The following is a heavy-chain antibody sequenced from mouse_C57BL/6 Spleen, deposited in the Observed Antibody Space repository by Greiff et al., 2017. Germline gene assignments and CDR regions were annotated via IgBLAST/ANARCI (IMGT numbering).Heavy chain of an antibody. Sequence: QVQLQQSGAELVRPGTSVKLSCKASGYTFTSYWMHWVKQRPGQGLEWIGVIDPSDSYTNYNQKFKGKATLTVDTSSSTAYMQLSSLTSEDSAVYYCASELGRDYAMDYWGQGTSVTVSS. CDR3: ASELGRDYAMDY. CDR2: IDPSDSYT. CDR1: GYTFTSYW. V-gene: IGHV1-59*01. J-gene: IGHJ4*01. D-gene: IGHD4-1*01.